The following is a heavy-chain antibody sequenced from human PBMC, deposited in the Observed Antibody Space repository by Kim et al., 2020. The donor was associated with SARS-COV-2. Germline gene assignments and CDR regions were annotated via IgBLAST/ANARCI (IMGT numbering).Heavy chain of an antibody. CDR1: GFTFTGYN. CDR3: ARDFIASDAFDT. J-gene: IGHJ3*02. D-gene: IGHD2-21*01. Sequence: GGSLRLSCAGSGFTFTGYNLAWVRQAPGKGLEWVSFISNSSSYITYADSVKGRFTISRDNANNTLYLEMNSLRAEDTAVYFCARDFIASDAFDTWGQGTMVTVSS. V-gene: IGHV3-21*01. CDR2: ISNSSSYI.